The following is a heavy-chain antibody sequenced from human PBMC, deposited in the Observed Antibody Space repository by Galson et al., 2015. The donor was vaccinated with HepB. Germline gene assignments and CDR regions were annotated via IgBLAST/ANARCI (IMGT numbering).Heavy chain of an antibody. V-gene: IGHV3-33*01. CDR1: GFTFSSYG. CDR3: ARDAHIAVAGTGADY. J-gene: IGHJ4*02. CDR2: IWYDGSNK. D-gene: IGHD6-19*01. Sequence: SLRLSCAASGFTFSSYGMHWVRQAPGKGLEWVAVIWYDGSNKYYADSVKGRFTISRDNSKNTLYLQMNSLRAEDTAVYYCARDAHIAVAGTGADYWGQGTLVTVSS.